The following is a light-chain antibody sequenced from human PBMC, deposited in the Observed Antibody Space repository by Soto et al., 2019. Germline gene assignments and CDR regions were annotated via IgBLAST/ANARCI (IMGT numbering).Light chain of an antibody. CDR2: DDS. CDR1: NIGSRS. J-gene: IGLJ2*01. V-gene: IGLV3-21*02. CDR3: QVWDTTRDYSVV. Sequence: SYELTQPPSVSVAPGQTARIPCGGDNIGSRSVHWYQQKPGQAPVLVVYDDSDRPSGIPERFSGSNSGYTATLTITRVEAGDEADYYCQVWDTTRDYSVVFGGGTKLTGL.